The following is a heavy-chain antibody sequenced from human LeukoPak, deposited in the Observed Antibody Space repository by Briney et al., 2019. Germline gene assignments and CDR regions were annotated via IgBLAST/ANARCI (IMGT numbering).Heavy chain of an antibody. Sequence: ASVKVSCKASGYTFTSYDINWVRQATGQGLEWMGWMNPNSGNTGYAQKFQGRVTMTRSTSISTAYMELSSLRSEDTAVYYCARGLRSRWLQLAYYYGMDVWGQGTTVTVSS. D-gene: IGHD5-24*01. CDR3: ARGLRSRWLQLAYYYGMDV. V-gene: IGHV1-8*01. J-gene: IGHJ6*02. CDR2: MNPNSGNT. CDR1: GYTFTSYD.